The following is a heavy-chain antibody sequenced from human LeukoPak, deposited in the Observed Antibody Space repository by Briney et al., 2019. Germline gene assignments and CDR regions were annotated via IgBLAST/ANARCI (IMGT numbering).Heavy chain of an antibody. V-gene: IGHV6-1*01. CDR2: TYYRSKWYN. CDR3: ARDLSVLGITGTTSTQRHNWFDP. CDR1: GDSFSSNSAA. J-gene: IGHJ5*02. D-gene: IGHD1-7*01. Sequence: SQTLSLTCAISGDSFSSNSAAWNWVRQSPSRGLEWLGRTYYRSKWYNDYAVSVKSRITIKPDTYKNQFSLQLKYVTPEDSDVYYCARDLSVLGITGTTSTQRHNWFDPWGQGTLVTVSS.